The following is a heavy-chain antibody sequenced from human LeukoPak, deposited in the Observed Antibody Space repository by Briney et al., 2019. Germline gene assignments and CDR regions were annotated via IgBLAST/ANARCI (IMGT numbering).Heavy chain of an antibody. CDR1: GFTFSSYS. Sequence: PGGSLRLSCAASGFTFSSYSMIWARQTPGKGLEWVSSISSSSSYIYYADSVIGRFTISRDNAKNSLYLHMNSLRAEDTAVYYCARERRGVTVIIDAFDIWGQGTMVTVSS. D-gene: IGHD2-21*02. CDR3: ARERRGVTVIIDAFDI. CDR2: ISSSSSYI. J-gene: IGHJ3*02. V-gene: IGHV3-21*01.